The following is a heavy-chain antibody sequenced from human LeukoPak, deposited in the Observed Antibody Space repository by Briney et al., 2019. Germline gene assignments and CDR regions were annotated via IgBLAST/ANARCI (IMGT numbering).Heavy chain of an antibody. CDR1: GFTFDDYA. D-gene: IGHD2-2*01. CDR3: AKAPLGYCSSTSCYSSGYFDL. V-gene: IGHV3-9*03. J-gene: IGHJ2*01. Sequence: GRSLRLSCAASGFTFDDYAMHWVRQAPGKGLEWVSGISWNSGSIGYADSVKGRFTITRDNAKNSLYLQMNSLRAEDMALYYCAKAPLGYCSSTSCYSSGYFDLWGRGTLVTVSS. CDR2: ISWNSGSI.